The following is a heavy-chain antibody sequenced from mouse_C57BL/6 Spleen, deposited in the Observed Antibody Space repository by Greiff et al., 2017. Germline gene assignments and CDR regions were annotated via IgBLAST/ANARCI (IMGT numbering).Heavy chain of an antibody. CDR2: IYPGSGST. CDR1: GYTFTSYW. J-gene: IGHJ3*01. Sequence: VQLQQPGAELVKPGASVKMSCKASGYTFTSYWITWVKQRPGQGLEWIGDIYPGSGSTNYNEKFKSKATLTVDTSSSTTYMQLSSLTSEDSAVYYCARAGYGSSYAGWFAYWGQGTLVTVSA. D-gene: IGHD1-1*01. V-gene: IGHV1-55*01. CDR3: ARAGYGSSYAGWFAY.